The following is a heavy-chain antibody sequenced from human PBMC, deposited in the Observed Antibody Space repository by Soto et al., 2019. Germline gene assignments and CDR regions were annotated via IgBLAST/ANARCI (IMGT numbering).Heavy chain of an antibody. Sequence: QVQLVESGGGVVQPGRSLRLSCAASGFTFSSYGMHWVRQAPGKGLEWVAVISYDGSNKYYADSVKGRFTISRDNSKNTLYLQMNSLRAEDTAVYYCAKVNRQYQLLRFYYYYGMDVWGQGTTVTVFS. D-gene: IGHD2-2*01. CDR2: ISYDGSNK. V-gene: IGHV3-30*18. J-gene: IGHJ6*02. CDR3: AKVNRQYQLLRFYYYYGMDV. CDR1: GFTFSSYG.